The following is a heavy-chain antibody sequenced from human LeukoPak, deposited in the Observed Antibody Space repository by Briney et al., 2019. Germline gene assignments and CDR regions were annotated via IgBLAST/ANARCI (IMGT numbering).Heavy chain of an antibody. V-gene: IGHV3-30-3*01. D-gene: IGHD1-26*01. CDR1: GFTFGNYA. Sequence: QPGTSLRLSCEASGFTFGNYAIHWVRQVPGGGLEWVAIITHNGGTQYYADSVKGRFTISRDNSQSTVFLQMNSLRPEDTAVYYCARDAQSGAFSDFDYWAREPWSPSPQ. CDR3: ARDAQSGAFSDFDY. J-gene: IGHJ4*02. CDR2: ITHNGGTQ.